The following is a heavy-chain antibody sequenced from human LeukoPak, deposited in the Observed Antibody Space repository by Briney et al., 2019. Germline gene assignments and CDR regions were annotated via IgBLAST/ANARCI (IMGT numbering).Heavy chain of an antibody. V-gene: IGHV4-59*08. CDR1: DGSISSYY. Sequence: PSETLSLTCTVSDGSISSYYWSWIRQPPGKGLEWIGYIYYSGSTNYNPSLKSRVTISVDTSKNQFSLKPSSVTAADTAVYYCASQPDYSGYVGYYGMDVWGQGTTVTVSS. J-gene: IGHJ6*02. D-gene: IGHD5-12*01. CDR3: ASQPDYSGYVGYYGMDV. CDR2: IYYSGST.